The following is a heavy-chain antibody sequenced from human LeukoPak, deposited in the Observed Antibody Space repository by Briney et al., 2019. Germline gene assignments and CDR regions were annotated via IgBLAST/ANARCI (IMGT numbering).Heavy chain of an antibody. CDR1: GFTFSSYW. CDR3: ARSDQPGGDYCSSTSCYLGWFDP. D-gene: IGHD2-2*01. CDR2: ISSSSSYI. J-gene: IGHJ5*02. V-gene: IGHV3-21*01. Sequence: PGGSLRLSCAASGFTFSSYWMHWVRQAPGKGLEWVSSISSSSSYIYYADSVKGRFTISRDNAKNSLYLQMNSLRAEDTAVYYCARSDQPGGDYCSSTSCYLGWFDPWGQGTLVTVSS.